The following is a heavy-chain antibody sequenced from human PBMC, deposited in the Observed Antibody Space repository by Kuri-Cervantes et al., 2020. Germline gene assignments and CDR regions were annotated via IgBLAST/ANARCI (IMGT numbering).Heavy chain of an antibody. J-gene: IGHJ6*02. CDR1: GFALSTYG. Sequence: GESLKIFCAASGFALSTYGMHWVRQAPGKGLEWVAVILYDGSDKYYADSVKGRFTISRDNSKNTLYLQMNSLRAEDTAVYYCAREGVATGWGMDVWGQGTTVTVSS. CDR3: AREGVATGWGMDV. V-gene: IGHV3-30*03. CDR2: ILYDGSDK. D-gene: IGHD5-12*01.